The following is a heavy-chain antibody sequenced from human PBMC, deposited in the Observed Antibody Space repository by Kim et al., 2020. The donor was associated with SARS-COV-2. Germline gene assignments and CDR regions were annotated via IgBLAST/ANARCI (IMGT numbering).Heavy chain of an antibody. CDR1: GFTFSSYA. Sequence: GGSLRLSCAASGFTFSSYAMNWVRQAPGKGLEWVSAITGSGGSTFYADSVKGRFTISRDNSENTLHLKMNGLRAADTAVYYFSKVSIVQGVTFVLPYYY. J-gene: IGHJ6*01. CDR2: ITGSGGST. V-gene: IGHV3-23*01. CDR3: SKVSIVQGVTFVLPYYY. D-gene: IGHD3-10*01.